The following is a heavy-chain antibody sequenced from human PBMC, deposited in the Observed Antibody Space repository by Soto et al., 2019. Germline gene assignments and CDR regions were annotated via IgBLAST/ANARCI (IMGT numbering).Heavy chain of an antibody. CDR2: IYYSGST. CDR3: ARASIDSSGYRVDGY. V-gene: IGHV4-59*02. CDR1: MGSVSSYY. J-gene: IGHJ4*02. D-gene: IGHD3-22*01. Sequence: HSYTMSITCTLSMGSVSSYYWSWIRKTPGKGLEWIGYIYYSGSTNYNPSLKSRVTISVDTSKNQFSLKLSSVTAADTAVYYCARASIDSSGYRVDGYWGQGTLVTVSS.